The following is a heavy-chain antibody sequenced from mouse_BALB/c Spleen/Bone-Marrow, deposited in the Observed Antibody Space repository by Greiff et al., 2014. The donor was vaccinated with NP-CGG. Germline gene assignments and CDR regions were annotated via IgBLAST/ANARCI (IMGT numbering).Heavy chain of an antibody. D-gene: IGHD2-3*01. CDR2: IAPSYGNT. CDR3: AHDAPFTY. CDR1: GFNIKDTF. J-gene: IGHJ3*01. Sequence: VQLQQSGADLVKPGASVKLSCTTSGFNIKDTFTHWVKQRPEQGLEWIGRIAPSYGNTTYDPNFQGKATITADTSSNKVSLQLSGLTSEDTAVYYRAHDAPFTYWGQGTLVTVSA. V-gene: IGHV14-3*02.